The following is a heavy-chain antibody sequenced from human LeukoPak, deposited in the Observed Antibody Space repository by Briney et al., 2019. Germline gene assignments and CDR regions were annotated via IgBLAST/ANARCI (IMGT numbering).Heavy chain of an antibody. J-gene: IGHJ4*02. CDR1: GFTFSSYA. V-gene: IGHV3-30*04. D-gene: IGHD6-6*01. CDR3: AREGSSSRRFDY. CDR2: ISYDGSNK. Sequence: GRSLRLSCAASGFTFSSYAMHWVRQAPGKGLEWVAVISYDGSNKYYADSVKGRFTISRDNAKNSLYLQMNSLRAEDTAVYYCAREGSSSRRFDYWGQGTLVTVSS.